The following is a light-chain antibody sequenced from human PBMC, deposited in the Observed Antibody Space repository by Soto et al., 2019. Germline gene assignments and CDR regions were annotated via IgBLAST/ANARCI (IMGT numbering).Light chain of an antibody. J-gene: IGKJ4*01. CDR1: RSVSSY. CDR3: HQRSTWPPT. Sequence: EPVLTQSPATLSMSPGERATLSCRASRSVSSYLAWYQQKPGQAPRLLIYDASNRATGVPARFSGSGSGTDFTLSISSLEPEDFAVYYCHQRSTWPPTFGGGTKVEIK. CDR2: DAS. V-gene: IGKV3-11*01.